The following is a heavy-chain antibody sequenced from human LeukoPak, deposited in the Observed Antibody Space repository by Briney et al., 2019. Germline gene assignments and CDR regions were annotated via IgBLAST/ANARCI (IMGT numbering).Heavy chain of an antibody. Sequence: GGSLRLSCAASGFTFSSYGMHWVRQAPGKGLEWVAVISYDGSNKYYADSVKGRFTISRDNSKNTLYLQMNSLRAEDTAVYYCAKDRLRYGSGSFPDYWGQGTLVTVSS. CDR1: GFTFSSYG. CDR3: AKDRLRYGSGSFPDY. CDR2: ISYDGSNK. J-gene: IGHJ4*02. V-gene: IGHV3-30*18. D-gene: IGHD3-10*01.